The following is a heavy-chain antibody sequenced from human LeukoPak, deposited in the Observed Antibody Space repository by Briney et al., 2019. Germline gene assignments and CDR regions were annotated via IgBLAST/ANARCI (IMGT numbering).Heavy chain of an antibody. V-gene: IGHV3-48*03. J-gene: IGHJ4*02. CDR3: AKDIRGYSYGYDY. D-gene: IGHD5-18*01. CDR1: GFTFSSYE. CDR2: ISSSGSTI. Sequence: GGSLRLSCAASGFTFSSYEMNWVRQAPGKGLEWVSYISSSGSTIYYADSVKGRFTISRDNSKNSLYLQMNSLRTEAAALYYCAKDIRGYSYGYDYWGQGTLVTVSS.